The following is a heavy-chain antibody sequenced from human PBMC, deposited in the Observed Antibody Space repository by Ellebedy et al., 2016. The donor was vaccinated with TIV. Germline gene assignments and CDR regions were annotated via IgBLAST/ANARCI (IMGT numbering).Heavy chain of an antibody. CDR3: ARDLYNDILTGPTYFDY. V-gene: IGHV1-18*01. J-gene: IGHJ4*02. D-gene: IGHD3-9*01. Sequence: AASVKVSCKASGYTFTSYGISWVRQAPGQGLEWMGWISAYNGNTNYAQKLQGRVTMTTDTSTSTAYMELRSLRSDDTAVYYCARDLYNDILTGPTYFDYWGQGTLVTVSS. CDR2: ISAYNGNT. CDR1: GYTFTSYG.